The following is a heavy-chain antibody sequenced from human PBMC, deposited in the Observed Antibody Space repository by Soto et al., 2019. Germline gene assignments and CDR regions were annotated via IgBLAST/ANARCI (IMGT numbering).Heavy chain of an antibody. CDR2: ISGGSETI. Sequence: GGSLRLSCAASGFTFSDYYMSWIRQAPGKGLEWVSYISGGSETIHYADSVKGRFTISRDNAKNSLFLQMNSLRDEDSAIYYCARAGSFDLWGQGTLITVSS. CDR3: ARAGSFDL. CDR1: GFTFSDYY. J-gene: IGHJ4*02. D-gene: IGHD3-10*01. V-gene: IGHV3-11*04.